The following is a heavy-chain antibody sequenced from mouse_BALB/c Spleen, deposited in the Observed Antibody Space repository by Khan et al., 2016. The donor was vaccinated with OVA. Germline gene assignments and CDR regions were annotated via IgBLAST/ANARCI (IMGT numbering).Heavy chain of an antibody. Sequence: EVQLQESGPGLVKPSQSLSLTCTVTGYSITSEYVWNWIRQFPGNKLEWMGYINYSGNTRFNPSLKSRTSITRDTSKNQFFLQLNSVTTEDTATHYCARKDYYDYDPFPYWGQGTLVTVSA. J-gene: IGHJ3*01. CDR2: INYSGNT. CDR3: ARKDYYDYDPFPY. CDR1: GYSITSEYV. V-gene: IGHV3-2*02. D-gene: IGHD2-4*01.